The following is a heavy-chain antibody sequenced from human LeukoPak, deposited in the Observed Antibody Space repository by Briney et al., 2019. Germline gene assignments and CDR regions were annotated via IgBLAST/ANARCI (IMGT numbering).Heavy chain of an antibody. Sequence: SETLSLTCAVYGGSFSGYYWSWIRKPPGKGLEWIGEINHSGSTNYNPSLKSRVTISVDTSKNQFSLKLSSVTAADTAVYYCARQLWFGELSGFDYWGQGTLVTVSS. D-gene: IGHD3-10*01. CDR3: ARQLWFGELSGFDY. CDR1: GGSFSGYY. CDR2: INHSGST. V-gene: IGHV4-34*01. J-gene: IGHJ4*02.